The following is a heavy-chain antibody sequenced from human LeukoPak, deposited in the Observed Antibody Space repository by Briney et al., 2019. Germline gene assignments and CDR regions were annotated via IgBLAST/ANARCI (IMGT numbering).Heavy chain of an antibody. CDR3: ARKGDDFWSGYYRNWFDP. V-gene: IGHV4-38-2*02. Sequence: SETLSLTCTVSGYSISSGYYWGWIRQPPGKGLEWIGSIYHSGSTYYNPSLKSRVTISVDTSKNQFSLKLSSVTAADTAVYYCARKGDDFWSGYYRNWFDPWGQGTLVTVSS. D-gene: IGHD3-3*01. CDR2: IYHSGST. CDR1: GYSISSGYY. J-gene: IGHJ5*02.